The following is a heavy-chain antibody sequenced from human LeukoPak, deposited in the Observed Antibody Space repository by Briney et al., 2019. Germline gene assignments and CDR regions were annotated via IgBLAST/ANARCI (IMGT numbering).Heavy chain of an antibody. D-gene: IGHD1-26*01. CDR3: ARGLSSTPNWEFDY. V-gene: IGHV1-2*02. CDR2: INPNSGGT. CDR1: GYTFTGYY. Sequence: ASVKVSCKASGYTFTGYYMHWVRQAPGQGLEWMGWINPNSGGTNYAQKFQGRVTMTRDTSISTAYVEASTLISDDTAVYYCARGLSSTPNWEFDYWGQGTQVTVSS. J-gene: IGHJ4*02.